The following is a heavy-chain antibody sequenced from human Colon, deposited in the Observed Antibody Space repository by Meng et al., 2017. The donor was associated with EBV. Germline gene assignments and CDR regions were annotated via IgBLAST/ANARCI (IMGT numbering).Heavy chain of an antibody. Sequence: HGRPQGPGPGLVKPSETLSLTCAVSGGSISSVYWWTWVRQSPGKGLEWIGEIYHSGSTNYNPSLKSRVTISVDKSKNQFSLKLTSVTAADTAVYYCARGGYYSIDYWGQRTLVTVSS. CDR3: ARGGYYSIDY. V-gene: IGHV4-4*02. CDR1: GGSISSVYW. D-gene: IGHD3-22*01. CDR2: IYHSGST. J-gene: IGHJ4*02.